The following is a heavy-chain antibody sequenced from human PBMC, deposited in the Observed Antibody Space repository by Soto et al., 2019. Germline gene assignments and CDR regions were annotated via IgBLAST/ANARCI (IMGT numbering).Heavy chain of an antibody. CDR2: ISFAGNYK. J-gene: IGHJ6*02. D-gene: IGHD7-27*01. Sequence: QVQLVESGGGVVQPGSSLRLSCVASGFMFSDYGMHWVRQTPGRGLEWVAVISFAGNYKYYAKSVKGRFTFARDNSKNTLSLQMNSLRVEDTAVYYCAKGVEANWGFYYGMDVWGQGTTVTVSS. CDR3: AKGVEANWGFYYGMDV. CDR1: GFMFSDYG. V-gene: IGHV3-30*18.